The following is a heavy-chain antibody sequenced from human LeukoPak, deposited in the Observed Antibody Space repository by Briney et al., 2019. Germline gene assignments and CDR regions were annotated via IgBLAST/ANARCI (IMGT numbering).Heavy chain of an antibody. CDR3: ARRTFGGVIVYYFDY. CDR2: IYPGDSDT. J-gene: IGHJ4*02. D-gene: IGHD3-16*02. Sequence: GESLKISCKGSGYSFTSYWIGWVRQMPGKDLEWMGIIYPGDSDTRYSPSFQGQVTISADKSISTAYLQWSSLKASDTAMYYCARRTFGGVIVYYFDYWGQGTLVTVSS. CDR1: GYSFTSYW. V-gene: IGHV5-51*01.